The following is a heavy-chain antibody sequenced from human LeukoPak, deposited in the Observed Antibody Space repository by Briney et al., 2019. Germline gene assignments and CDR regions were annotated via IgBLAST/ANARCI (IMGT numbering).Heavy chain of an antibody. J-gene: IGHJ4*02. CDR3: ARVETTEVRCWYREFDY. V-gene: IGHV1-2*02. Sequence: ASVKVSCKASGYTFTGYHIHWVRQAPGQGLEWMAWIDPNSGGTSYAQKFQDRVTTTRDTSISTVYMELSSLRSDDTAIYYCARVETTEVRCWYREFDYWGQGTLVTVSS. CDR2: IDPNSGGT. CDR1: GYTFTGYH. D-gene: IGHD5-24*01.